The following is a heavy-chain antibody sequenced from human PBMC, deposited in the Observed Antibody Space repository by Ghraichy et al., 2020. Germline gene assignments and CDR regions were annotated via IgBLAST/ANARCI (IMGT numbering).Heavy chain of an antibody. CDR1: GGSISSSSYY. D-gene: IGHD4-17*01. J-gene: IGHJ3*01. CDR2: IYYSGST. Sequence: SETLSLTCTVSGGSISSSSYYWGWIRQPPGKGLEWIGSIYYSGSTYYNPSLTSRVTISVDTSKNQFSLKLSSVTAADTAVYYCASQEDYGDLPGSWGQGTMVTVSS. CDR3: ASQEDYGDLPGS. V-gene: IGHV4-39*01.